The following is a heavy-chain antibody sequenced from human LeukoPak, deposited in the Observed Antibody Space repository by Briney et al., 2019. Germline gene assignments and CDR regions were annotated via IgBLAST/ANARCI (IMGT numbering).Heavy chain of an antibody. CDR1: GGTFSSYA. CDR3: ARDPQYYYDSSGYYTPNWFDP. Sequence: SVKVSCKASGGTFSSYAISWVRQAPGQGLEWMGGIIPIFGTANYAQKLQGRVTMTTDTSTSTAYMELRSLRSDDTAVYYCARDPQYYYDSSGYYTPNWFDPWGQGTLVTVSS. J-gene: IGHJ5*02. V-gene: IGHV1-69*05. D-gene: IGHD3-22*01. CDR2: IIPIFGTA.